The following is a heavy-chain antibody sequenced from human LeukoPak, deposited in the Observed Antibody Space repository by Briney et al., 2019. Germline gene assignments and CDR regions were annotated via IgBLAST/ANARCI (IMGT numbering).Heavy chain of an antibody. CDR2: IYSGGST. CDR1: GFTVSSNY. V-gene: IGHV3-53*01. Sequence: GSLRLSCAASGFTVSSNYMSWVRQAPGKGLEWVSVIYSGGSTYYADSVKGRFTISRDNANNSLFLQMNSLRDEDTALYYCARDEDAFGGQGTLVTVSS. J-gene: IGHJ4*02. CDR3: ARDEDAF.